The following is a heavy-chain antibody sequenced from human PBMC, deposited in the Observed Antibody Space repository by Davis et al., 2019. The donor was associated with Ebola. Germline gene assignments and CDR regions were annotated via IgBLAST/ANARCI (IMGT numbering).Heavy chain of an antibody. CDR1: GFTFSSYA. V-gene: IGHV3-30-3*01. CDR3: AKRGITIFGVVIGDAFDI. Sequence: PGGSLRLSCAASGFTFSSYAMHWVRQAPGKGLEWVAVISYDGSNKYYADSVKGRFTISRDNSKNTLYLQMNSLRAEDTAVYYCAKRGITIFGVVIGDAFDIWGQGTMVTVSS. J-gene: IGHJ3*02. CDR2: ISYDGSNK. D-gene: IGHD3-3*01.